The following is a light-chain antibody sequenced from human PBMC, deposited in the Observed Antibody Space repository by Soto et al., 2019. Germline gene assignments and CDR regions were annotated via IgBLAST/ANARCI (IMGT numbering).Light chain of an antibody. CDR2: DAS. CDR3: QQYDSSPLT. V-gene: IGKV3-20*01. Sequence: EIVFTQSPDTLSFSPGERATLSCRASQSVDSNYLAWYQQKPGQAPRVLIYDASIRATGIPDGFSGSGSGTDFTLTISRLEPEDSAVYYCQQYDSSPLTFGGGTKV. CDR1: QSVDSNY. J-gene: IGKJ4*01.